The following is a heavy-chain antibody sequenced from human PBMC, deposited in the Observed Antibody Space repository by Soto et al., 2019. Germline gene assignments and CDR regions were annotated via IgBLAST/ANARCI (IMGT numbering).Heavy chain of an antibody. Sequence: GGSLRLSCAAPGFSVTSYGMNWVRQAPGKGLEWVSGVSSSAGRTDYADSVQGRFSISRDSSRNTLYLQMNSLRVEDTAVYYCAKSGRYSGFDFPFDYWGQGTQVTVSS. CDR3: AKSGRYSGFDFPFDY. V-gene: IGHV3-23*01. D-gene: IGHD5-12*01. J-gene: IGHJ4*02. CDR2: VSSSAGRT. CDR1: GFSVTSYG.